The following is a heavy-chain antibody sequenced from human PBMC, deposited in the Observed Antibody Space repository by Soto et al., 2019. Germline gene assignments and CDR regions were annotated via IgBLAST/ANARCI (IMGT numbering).Heavy chain of an antibody. V-gene: IGHV3-23*01. CDR3: ARDPAFGALDY. D-gene: IGHD3-10*01. CDR1: GFTFSSYA. Sequence: GGSLRLSCAASGFTFSSYAMSWVRQAPGKGLEWVSAISGSGGSTYYADSVKGRFTISRDNAKNSLYLQMNSLRVEDTAVYYCARDPAFGALDYWGLGTLVTVSS. J-gene: IGHJ4*02. CDR2: ISGSGGST.